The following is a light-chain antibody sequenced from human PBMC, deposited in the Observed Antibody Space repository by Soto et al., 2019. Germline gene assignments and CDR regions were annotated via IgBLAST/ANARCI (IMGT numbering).Light chain of an antibody. Sequence: EIVLTQSPATLSLSPGERATLSCRASQSVGSYLAWYQQKPGQAPRLLIYDASNRATGIPARFSGSGSGTDFTLTISRLEPEDFAVYYCQQYGSSPPITFGQGTRLEIK. CDR2: DAS. CDR3: QQYGSSPPIT. V-gene: IGKV3-20*01. J-gene: IGKJ5*01. CDR1: QSVGSY.